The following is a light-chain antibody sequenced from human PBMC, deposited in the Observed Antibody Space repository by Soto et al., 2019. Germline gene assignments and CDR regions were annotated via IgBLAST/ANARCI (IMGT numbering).Light chain of an antibody. J-gene: IGKJ2*03. CDR1: QSISTN. Sequence: DIQMTQSPSSLSASVGDRVTITCRASQSISTNLSWYQKKPGKAPKLLISGASSLQSGVPSRFSGSGSRTDVSLNISSLQPEDFAMYVCQQSYICLYSFGHGTILEIK. V-gene: IGKV1-39*01. CDR3: QQSYICLYS. CDR2: GAS.